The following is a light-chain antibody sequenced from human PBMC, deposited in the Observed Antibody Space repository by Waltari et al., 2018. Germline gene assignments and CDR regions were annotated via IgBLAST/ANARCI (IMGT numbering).Light chain of an antibody. CDR3: CSYASSSPRLI. CDR2: EVL. J-gene: IGLJ2*01. V-gene: IGLV2-23*02. Sequence: QSALTQPASVSGSLGQSISIPCSGTYSNVGSYDLVCWYHQRPGEAPKLLIYEVLKRPSGISNRFSGAKSGNAASLTISALQPEDEGTYYCCSYASSSPRLIFGGGTELSVL. CDR1: YSNVGSYDL.